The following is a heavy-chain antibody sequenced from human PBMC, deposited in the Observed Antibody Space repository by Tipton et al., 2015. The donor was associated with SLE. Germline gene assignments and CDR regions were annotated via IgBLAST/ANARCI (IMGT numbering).Heavy chain of an antibody. CDR2: ISYDGSNK. V-gene: IGHV3-30-3*01. J-gene: IGHJ4*02. CDR1: GFTFSSYE. CDR3: ATERGYSGYGVFDY. D-gene: IGHD5-12*01. Sequence: PLRLSCAASGFTFSSYEMNWVRQAPGKGLEWVAVISYDGSNKYYTDSVKGRFTISRDNSKNTLYLQMNSLRAEDTAVYYCATERGYSGYGVFDYWGQGTLVTVSS.